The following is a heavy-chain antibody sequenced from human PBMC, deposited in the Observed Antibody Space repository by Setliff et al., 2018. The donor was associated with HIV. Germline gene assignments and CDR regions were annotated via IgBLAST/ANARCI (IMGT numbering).Heavy chain of an antibody. CDR3: ANPPYYYDSSGYSTDY. CDR1: GFTSSSYG. Sequence: LRLSCAASGFTSSSYGMHWVRQAPGEGLEWVAFIRYDGSNKYYADSVKGRFTISRDNSKNTLYLQMNSLRAEDTAVYYCANPPYYYDSSGYSTDYWGQGTLVTVSS. J-gene: IGHJ4*02. V-gene: IGHV3-30*02. D-gene: IGHD3-22*01. CDR2: IRYDGSNK.